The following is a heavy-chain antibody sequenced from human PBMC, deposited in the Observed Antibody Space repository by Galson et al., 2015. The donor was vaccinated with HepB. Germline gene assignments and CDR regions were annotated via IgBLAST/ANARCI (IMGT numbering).Heavy chain of an antibody. Sequence: SLRLSCAASGFTFSSYSMNWVRQAPGKGLEWVSYISSSSSTIYYADSVKGRFTISRDNAKNSLYLQMNSLRAEDTAVYYCAREQYGDYPGFDYWGQGTLVTVSS. CDR3: AREQYGDYPGFDY. D-gene: IGHD4-17*01. J-gene: IGHJ4*02. V-gene: IGHV3-48*04. CDR2: ISSSSSTI. CDR1: GFTFSSYS.